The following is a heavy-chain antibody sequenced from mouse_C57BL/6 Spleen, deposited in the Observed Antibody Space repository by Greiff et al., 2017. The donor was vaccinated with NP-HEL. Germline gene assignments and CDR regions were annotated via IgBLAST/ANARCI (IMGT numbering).Heavy chain of an antibody. J-gene: IGHJ3*01. V-gene: IGHV1-19*01. CDR1: GYTFTDYY. CDR3: ARQELYCSSYVGVWLAY. D-gene: IGHD1-1*01. CDR2: INPYNGGT. Sequence: EVQLQQSGPVLVKPGASVKMSCKASGYTFTDYYMHWVKPSHGKSLEWIGVINPYNGGTSYNQKFKGKATLTVDKSSSTAYMELTSMTSEDSAVYYCARQELYCSSYVGVWLAYWGQGTLVTVSA.